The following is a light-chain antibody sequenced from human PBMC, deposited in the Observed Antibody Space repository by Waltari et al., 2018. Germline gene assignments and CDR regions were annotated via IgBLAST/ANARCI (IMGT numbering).Light chain of an antibody. V-gene: IGKV3-20*01. CDR2: GKT. CDR3: QQYDGEVVT. Sequence: QCATSVSITWYQQKLGHGPRLLIYGKTGRAAAIPDMFSGSGSGTDVTLTNSRLEPEGFAFYYCQQYDGEVVTCGGGTKVEI. CDR1: QCATSVS. J-gene: IGKJ4*01.